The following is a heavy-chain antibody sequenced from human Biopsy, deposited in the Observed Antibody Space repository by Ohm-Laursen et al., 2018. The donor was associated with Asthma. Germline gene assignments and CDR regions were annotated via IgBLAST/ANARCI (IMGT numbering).Heavy chain of an antibody. Sequence: TLSLTCTVSGDSITSGGCCWNWIRQHPGKGLEWIGYIHHSGTSYFNPSLKSRVSFSRDTSKNQFSLKLTSVTAADTAVYYCAFFNSGGFDYWGQGALVTVSS. CDR2: IHHSGTS. CDR1: GDSITSGGCC. CDR3: AFFNSGGFDY. V-gene: IGHV4-31*03. J-gene: IGHJ4*02. D-gene: IGHD6-19*01.